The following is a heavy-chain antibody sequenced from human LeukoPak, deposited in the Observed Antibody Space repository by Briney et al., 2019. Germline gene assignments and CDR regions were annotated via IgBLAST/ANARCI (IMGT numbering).Heavy chain of an antibody. V-gene: IGHV3-23*01. J-gene: IGHJ6*02. CDR2: ISGSGGST. CDR3: AKDLPKRIAVAHYYYYYGMDV. Sequence: GGSLRISCAASGFTFSSYAMSWVRQAPGKGLEWVSAISGSGGSTYYADSVKGRFTISRDNSKNTLYLQMNSLRAEDTAVYYCAKDLPKRIAVAHYYYYYGMDVWGQGTTVTVSS. CDR1: GFTFSSYA. D-gene: IGHD6-19*01.